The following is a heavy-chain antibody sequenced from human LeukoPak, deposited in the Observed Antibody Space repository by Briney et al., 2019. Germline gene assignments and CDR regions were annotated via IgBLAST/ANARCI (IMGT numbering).Heavy chain of an antibody. Sequence: SETLSLTCTVSGGSIGTFYWSWIRQPPGKGLEWIGFIYYSGSTNYNPSLKSRVAISVDTSKNQLSLKLSSVTAADTAVYYCARGTYDFWSGSTSTGYYYYMDVWGKGTTVTVSS. J-gene: IGHJ6*03. V-gene: IGHV4-59*01. D-gene: IGHD3-3*01. CDR2: IYYSGST. CDR3: ARGTYDFWSGSTSTGYYYYMDV. CDR1: GGSIGTFY.